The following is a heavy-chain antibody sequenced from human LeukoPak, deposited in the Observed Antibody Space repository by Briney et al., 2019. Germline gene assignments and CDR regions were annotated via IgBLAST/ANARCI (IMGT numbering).Heavy chain of an antibody. J-gene: IGHJ4*02. Sequence: GASVKVSCKASGYTFISYYMHWVRQAPGQGLEWMGIINPSGGSTTYAQKFQGRVTMTRDMSTSTVYMELSSLRSEDTAVYYCALTGGPYGDYRQYYFDYWGQGTLVTVSS. CDR3: ALTGGPYGDYRQYYFDY. D-gene: IGHD4-17*01. CDR2: INPSGGST. V-gene: IGHV1-46*01. CDR1: GYTFISYY.